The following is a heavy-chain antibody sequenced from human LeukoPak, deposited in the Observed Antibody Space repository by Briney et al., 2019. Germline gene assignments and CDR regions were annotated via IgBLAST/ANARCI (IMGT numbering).Heavy chain of an antibody. CDR2: IYYSGST. D-gene: IGHD3-10*01. Sequence: SETLSLTCTVSGVSISSSSYYWGWIRQPPGKGLEWIGSIYYSGSTYYNPSLKSRVTISVDTSKNQFSLKLSSVTAADTAVYYCASMGSITMVRGVIGTYYFDYWGQGTLVTVSS. CDR1: GVSISSSSYY. CDR3: ASMGSITMVRGVIGTYYFDY. J-gene: IGHJ4*02. V-gene: IGHV4-39*07.